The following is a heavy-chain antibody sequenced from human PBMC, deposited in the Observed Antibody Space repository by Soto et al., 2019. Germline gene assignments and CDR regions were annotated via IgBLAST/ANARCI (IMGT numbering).Heavy chain of an antibody. CDR2: IYYSGST. CDR3: ARVRTIHSSGTTNLLYYYYYGMDV. Sequence: SETKSLTCTVAGGYIRSYDWSWIRKKTGKGLEWIGYIYYSGSTNYNPSLKSRVTISVDTSKNQFSLKLSSVTAADTAVYYCARVRTIHSSGTTNLLYYYYYGMDVWGQGTTVTVSS. J-gene: IGHJ6*02. D-gene: IGHD3-22*01. CDR1: GGYIRSYD. V-gene: IGHV4-59*01.